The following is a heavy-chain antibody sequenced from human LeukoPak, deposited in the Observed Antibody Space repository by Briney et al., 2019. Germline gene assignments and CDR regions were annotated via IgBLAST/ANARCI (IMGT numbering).Heavy chain of an antibody. CDR1: GFTFDDYA. V-gene: IGHV3-9*01. CDR2: ISWNSGSI. CDR3: AKARAAARPHTRYYYYGMDV. J-gene: IGHJ6*02. D-gene: IGHD6-13*01. Sequence: GGSLRLSCAASGFTFDDYAMPWVRQAPGKGLEWVSGISWNSGSIGYADSVKGRFTISRDNAKNSLYLQMNSLRAEDTALYYCAKARAAARPHTRYYYYGMDVWGQGTTVTVSS.